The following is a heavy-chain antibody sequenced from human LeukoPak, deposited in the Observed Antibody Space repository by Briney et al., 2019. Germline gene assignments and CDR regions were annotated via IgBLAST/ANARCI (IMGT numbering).Heavy chain of an antibody. Sequence: GGSLRLSCAASGFTFSSYSMNWVRQASGKGLEWVGRIRSKANSYATAYAASVKGRFTISRDDSKNTAYLQMNSLKTEDTAVYYCLGSSWNNDIWGQGTMVTVSS. D-gene: IGHD6-13*01. CDR3: LGSSWNNDI. CDR2: IRSKANSYAT. CDR1: GFTFSSYS. J-gene: IGHJ3*02. V-gene: IGHV3-73*01.